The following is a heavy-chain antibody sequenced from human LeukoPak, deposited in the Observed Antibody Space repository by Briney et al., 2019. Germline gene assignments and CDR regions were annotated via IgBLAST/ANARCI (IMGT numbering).Heavy chain of an antibody. CDR2: ISDSGGST. Sequence: GGSLRLSCAVSGFSLSRYAMSWVRKAPGKGLEWVSAISDSGGSTYYADSVKGRFTIPRDNSRNTLYLQMNTLRAEDTAVYCCAKCRGSSWSDYFDYWGQGTLVTVSS. V-gene: IGHV3-23*01. CDR1: GFSLSRYA. D-gene: IGHD6-13*01. CDR3: AKCRGSSWSDYFDY. J-gene: IGHJ4*02.